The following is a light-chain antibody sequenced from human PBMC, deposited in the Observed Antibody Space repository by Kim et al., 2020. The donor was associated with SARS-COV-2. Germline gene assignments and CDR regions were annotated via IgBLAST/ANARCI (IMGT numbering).Light chain of an antibody. CDR2: AAS. V-gene: IGKV1-39*01. Sequence: DIKMTQSPSSLSASVGDRVTITCRASQSISSYLNWYQQKPGKAPKLLIYAASSLQSGVPSRFSGSGAGTDFTLTNSSLQPEDFATYYCQQSYSTPLTFCQGTKLEI. CDR3: QQSYSTPLT. CDR1: QSISSY. J-gene: IGKJ2*01.